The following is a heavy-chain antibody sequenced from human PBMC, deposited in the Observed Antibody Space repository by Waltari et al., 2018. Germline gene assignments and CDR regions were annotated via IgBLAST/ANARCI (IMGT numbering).Heavy chain of an antibody. V-gene: IGHV3-74*01. Sequence: EVQLVESGGGLVRPGGSLRLSCAASGCTFRSYWMHWVRQAPGKGLVWVSRIKSEGSSTSYADSVKGRFTISRDNAKNTLYLQMNSLRAEDTAVYYCASYMTTVPRRAFDIWGQGTMVTVSS. J-gene: IGHJ3*02. CDR2: IKSEGSST. CDR3: ASYMTTVPRRAFDI. D-gene: IGHD4-17*01. CDR1: GCTFRSYW.